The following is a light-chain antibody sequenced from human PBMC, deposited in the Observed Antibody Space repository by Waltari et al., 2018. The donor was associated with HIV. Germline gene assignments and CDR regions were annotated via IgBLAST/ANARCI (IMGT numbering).Light chain of an antibody. CDR3: SSYAGSNNFVV. J-gene: IGLJ2*01. Sequence: QSALTQPPSASGSPEQSVSISCTGTSGDGGGHNYVSRYQQHPGKAPKLMIYEVIKRPSGVPDRFSGSKSGNTASLTVSGLQAEDEADYYCSSYAGSNNFVVFGGGTKLTVL. CDR2: EVI. V-gene: IGLV2-8*01. CDR1: SGDGGGHNY.